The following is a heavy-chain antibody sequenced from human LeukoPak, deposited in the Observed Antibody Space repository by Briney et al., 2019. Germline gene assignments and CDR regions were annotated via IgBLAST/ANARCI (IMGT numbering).Heavy chain of an antibody. D-gene: IGHD4-17*01. Sequence: PGGSLRLSCAASGFTFSSYWMHWVRQAPGKGLEWVSVIYSCGSTYYADSVKGRFTISRDNSKNTLYLQMNSLRAEDTAVYYCASHDYGDYPSDYWGQGTLVTVSS. CDR1: GFTFSSYW. CDR2: IYSCGST. CDR3: ASHDYGDYPSDY. J-gene: IGHJ4*02. V-gene: IGHV3-53*01.